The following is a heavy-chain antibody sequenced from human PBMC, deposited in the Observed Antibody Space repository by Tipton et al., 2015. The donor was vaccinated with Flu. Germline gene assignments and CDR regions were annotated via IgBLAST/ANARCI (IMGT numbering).Heavy chain of an antibody. Sequence: QLVQSGGGLVQPGGSLKLSCAASGFTFSGSAMYWVRQASGKGLEWVGRIRSKDNNHATSYAASVKGRFTISRDDSKNTAYLQMNSLKTEDTAVYYCTRHLYYYDSSGYPEDYYFYSGMDVWGQGTTVTVSS. CDR1: GFTFSGSA. D-gene: IGHD3-22*01. J-gene: IGHJ6*02. CDR2: IRSKDNNHAT. CDR3: TRHLYYYDSSGYPEDYYFYSGMDV. V-gene: IGHV3-73*01.